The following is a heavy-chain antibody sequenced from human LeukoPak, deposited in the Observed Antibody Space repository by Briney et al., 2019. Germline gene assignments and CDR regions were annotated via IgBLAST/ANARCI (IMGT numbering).Heavy chain of an antibody. Sequence: GGSVRLSCVAFGFTFDDYAMSWVRQAPGKGLEWVSGINWNSRSIAYADSLKGRFTISRDNAKDTLYLEMNSLRPEDMALYYCAKDMSGGAGGYYSSFDIWGQGTVVTVSS. V-gene: IGHV3-9*03. J-gene: IGHJ3*02. CDR3: AKDMSGGAGGYYSSFDI. D-gene: IGHD2-15*01. CDR2: INWNSRSI. CDR1: GFTFDDYA.